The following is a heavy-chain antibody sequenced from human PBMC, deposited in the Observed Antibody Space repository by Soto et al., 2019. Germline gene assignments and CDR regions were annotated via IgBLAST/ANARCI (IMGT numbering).Heavy chain of an antibody. Sequence: SETLSLTCSVSGGSISSGGYYWSWIRQHPGKGLEWIGYIYYSGSTYYNPSLKSRVSISVDTSKNQFSLKLSSVTAADTAVYYCARDGWVVPAATLDYWGQGTLVTVSS. CDR2: IYYSGST. CDR3: ARDGWVVPAATLDY. D-gene: IGHD2-2*01. J-gene: IGHJ4*02. V-gene: IGHV4-31*03. CDR1: GGSISSGGYY.